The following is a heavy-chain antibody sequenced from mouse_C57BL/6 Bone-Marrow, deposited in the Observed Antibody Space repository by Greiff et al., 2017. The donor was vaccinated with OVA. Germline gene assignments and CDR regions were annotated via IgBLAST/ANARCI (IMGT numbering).Heavy chain of an antibody. D-gene: IGHD1-1*01. CDR3: ARAITTVVEDWYFDV. J-gene: IGHJ1*03. CDR1: GYTFTDYY. V-gene: IGHV1-76*01. Sequence: QVQLKESGAELVRPGASVKLSCKASGYTFTDYYINWVKQRPGQGLEWIARIYPGSGNTYYNEKLKGKATLTAEKSSSTAYMQLSSLTSEDSAVYFCARAITTVVEDWYFDVWGTGTTVTVSS. CDR2: IYPGSGNT.